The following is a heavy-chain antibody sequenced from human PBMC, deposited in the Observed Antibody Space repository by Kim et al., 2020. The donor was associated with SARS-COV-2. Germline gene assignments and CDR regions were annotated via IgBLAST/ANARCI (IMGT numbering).Heavy chain of an antibody. D-gene: IGHD6-19*01. V-gene: IGHV1-18*01. CDR1: GYTFTSYG. J-gene: IGHJ1*01. CDR2: ISAYNGNT. Sequence: ASVKVSCKASGYTFTSYGISWVRQAPGQGLEWMGWISAYNGNTNYAQKLQGRVTMTTDTSTSTAYMELRSLRSDDTAVYYCARDAAVAGTSYFQHWGQGTLVTVSS. CDR3: ARDAAVAGTSYFQH.